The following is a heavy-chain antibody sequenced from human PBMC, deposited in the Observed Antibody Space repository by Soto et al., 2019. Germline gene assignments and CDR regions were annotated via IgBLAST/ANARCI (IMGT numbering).Heavy chain of an antibody. CDR2: FDNGGKT. CDR3: AKARCYTTDCYVPDS. J-gene: IGHJ5*01. D-gene: IGHD3-16*02. CDR1: GFTVSSYY. V-gene: IGHV3-66*01. Sequence: GGALRLSCAVSGFTVSSYYMSGVRQPPGKGPEWVALFDNGGKTYYAESVKGRFTISRDSSKNTLDLQMNSLRAEDTAMYYCAKARCYTTDCYVPDSWGQGTLVTVSS.